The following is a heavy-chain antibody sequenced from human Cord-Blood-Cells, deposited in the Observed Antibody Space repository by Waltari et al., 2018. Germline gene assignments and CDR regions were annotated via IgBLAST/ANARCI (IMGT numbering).Heavy chain of an antibody. D-gene: IGHD7-27*01. CDR2: IYYSGST. Sequence: QVQLQESGPGLVKPSETLSLTCPVSGGSGRSGSYYWSWIRQPPGKGLEWIGYIYYSGSTNYNPSLKSRVTISVDTSKNQFSLKLSSVTAADTAVYYCVRLSNSFDYWGQGTLVTVSS. CDR1: GGSGRSGSYY. CDR3: VRLSNSFDY. J-gene: IGHJ4*02. V-gene: IGHV4-61*01.